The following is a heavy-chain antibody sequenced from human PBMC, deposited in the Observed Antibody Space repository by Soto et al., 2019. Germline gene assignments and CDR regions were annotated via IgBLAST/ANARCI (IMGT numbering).Heavy chain of an antibody. V-gene: IGHV3-53*01. D-gene: IGHD1-26*01. CDR3: AREVRWELLGAFDI. Sequence: PGGSLRLSCAASGFTVSSNYMSWVRQAPGKGLEWVSVIYSGGSTYYADSVKGRFTISRDNSKNTLYLQMNSLRAEDTAVYYCAREVRWELLGAFDIWGQGTMVTVSS. CDR2: IYSGGST. CDR1: GFTVSSNY. J-gene: IGHJ3*02.